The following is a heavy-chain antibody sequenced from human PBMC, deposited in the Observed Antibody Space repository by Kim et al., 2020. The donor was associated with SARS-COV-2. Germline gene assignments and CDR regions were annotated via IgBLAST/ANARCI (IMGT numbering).Heavy chain of an antibody. Sequence: YADSMRSRFSISSDNAKNSFFLQMNSLRADDTAYYYCARVGGPNAFDIWGQGTMVTVSS. CDR3: ARVGGPNAFDI. V-gene: IGHV3-11*01. D-gene: IGHD3-16*01. J-gene: IGHJ3*02.